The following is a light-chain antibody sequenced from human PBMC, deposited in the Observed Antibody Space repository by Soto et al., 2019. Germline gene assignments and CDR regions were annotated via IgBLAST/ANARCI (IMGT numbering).Light chain of an antibody. CDR2: GAS. J-gene: IGKJ1*01. Sequence: ETVMTQSPATLSVSPGEGATLSCRASQSVSSNLVWYQHRPGQAPRLLIYGASTRATDIPARFSGSGSGTEFTLTISRLEPEDFAVYYCQQYVSSKWKCRQGPKVHIK. CDR3: QQYVSSKWK. CDR1: QSVSSN. V-gene: IGKV3-15*01.